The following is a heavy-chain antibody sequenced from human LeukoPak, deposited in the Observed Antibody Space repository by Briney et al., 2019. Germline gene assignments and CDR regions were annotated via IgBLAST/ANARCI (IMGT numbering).Heavy chain of an antibody. V-gene: IGHV3-23*01. CDR2: ISGSGGRT. Sequence: HAGGSLRLSCAASGFTFSSYAMSWVRQAPGKGLEWVSAISGSGGRTYYAVCVKSRFTISREKSKNTLYLQKNRLRAEDTAVYYCAKERREGPGSPYDYWGQGALLSVSS. D-gene: IGHD3-10*01. CDR3: AKERREGPGSPYDY. J-gene: IGHJ4*02. CDR1: GFTFSSYA.